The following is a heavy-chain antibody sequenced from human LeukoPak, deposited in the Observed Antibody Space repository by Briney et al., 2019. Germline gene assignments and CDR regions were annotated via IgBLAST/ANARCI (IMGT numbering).Heavy chain of an antibody. CDR1: GFTFSSYA. CDR2: ISSNGGST. CDR3: ARTFGDYYYYGMDV. J-gene: IGHJ6*02. Sequence: GGSLRLSCPASGFTFSSYAMHWVRQAPGKGLEYVSAISSNGGSTYYANSVKGRFTISRDNSKNTLYLQMGSLRAEDIAVYYCARTFGDYYYYGMDVWGQGTTVTVSS. D-gene: IGHD3-10*01. V-gene: IGHV3-64*01.